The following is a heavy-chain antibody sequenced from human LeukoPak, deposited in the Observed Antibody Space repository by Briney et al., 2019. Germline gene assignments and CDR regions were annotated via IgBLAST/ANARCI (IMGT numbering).Heavy chain of an antibody. CDR3: AKDRGSYSSSPTGY. J-gene: IGHJ4*02. CDR2: ISGRGGST. D-gene: IGHD6-13*01. CDR1: GFTFSSYA. Sequence: PGGSLRLSCAASGFTFSSYAMSWVRQAPGKGLEWVSAISGRGGSTYYADSVKGRFTISRDNSKNTLYLQMNGLRAEDTAVYYCAKDRGSYSSSPTGYWGQGTLVTVSS. V-gene: IGHV3-23*01.